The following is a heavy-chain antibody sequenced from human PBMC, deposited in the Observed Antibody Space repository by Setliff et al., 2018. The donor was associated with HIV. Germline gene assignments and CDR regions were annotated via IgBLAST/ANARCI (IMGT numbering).Heavy chain of an antibody. CDR2: IYYSGST. CDR3: ARHISDFWSNYQTPFDY. CDR1: GGSISSSSYY. Sequence: SETLSLTCTVTGGSISSSSYYWGWIRQPPGKGLEWIGSIYYSGSTYYNPSLKSRVTISVDTSKNQFSLNLSSVTVADTAVYYCARHISDFWSNYQTPFDYWGQGTLVTVSS. D-gene: IGHD3-3*01. J-gene: IGHJ4*02. V-gene: IGHV4-39*01.